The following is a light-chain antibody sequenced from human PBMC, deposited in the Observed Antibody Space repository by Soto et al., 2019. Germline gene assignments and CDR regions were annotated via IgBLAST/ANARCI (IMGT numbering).Light chain of an antibody. CDR2: DVS. CDR1: SSDVGGYNY. Sequence: QSALTQPASVSGSPGQSITISCTGTSSDVGGYNYVSWYQQHPGKAPKLMIYDVSNRPSGVSNRFSGSKSGNTASLTISGLQAEDEADYYCSSYTTSSALYVFGTEPKVTVL. V-gene: IGLV2-14*01. J-gene: IGLJ1*01. CDR3: SSYTTSSALYV.